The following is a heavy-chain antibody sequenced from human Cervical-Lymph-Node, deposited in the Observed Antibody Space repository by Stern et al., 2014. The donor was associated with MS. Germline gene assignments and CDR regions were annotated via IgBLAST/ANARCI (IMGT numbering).Heavy chain of an antibody. Sequence: EMQLVESGGGLVKPGGSLRLSCAASGFTFSSYSMNWVRQAPGKGLEWVASISSGGSYIYYEDSLKGRFTISRDNAKNSLYLQMNSLRAEDTAVYYCARGRGGNYRYYFDYWGQGTLVTVSS. CDR2: ISSGGSYI. CDR1: GFTFSSYS. CDR3: ARGRGGNYRYYFDY. V-gene: IGHV3-21*01. D-gene: IGHD4-23*01. J-gene: IGHJ4*02.